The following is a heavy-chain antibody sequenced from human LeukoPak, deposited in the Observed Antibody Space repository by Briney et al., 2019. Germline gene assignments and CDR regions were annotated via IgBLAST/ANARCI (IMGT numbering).Heavy chain of an antibody. V-gene: IGHV1-2*02. CDR3: ARVAYSSSWYQVHYMDV. CDR2: INPNSGGT. CDR1: GYTFTGYY. J-gene: IGHJ6*03. Sequence: ASVKVSCKASGYTFTGYYMHWVRQAPGQGLEGMEWINPNSGGTNYAKKFQGRFTMTRDTSISTAYMELSRLRSDDTAVYYCARVAYSSSWYQVHYMDVWGKGTTVTVSS. D-gene: IGHD6-13*01.